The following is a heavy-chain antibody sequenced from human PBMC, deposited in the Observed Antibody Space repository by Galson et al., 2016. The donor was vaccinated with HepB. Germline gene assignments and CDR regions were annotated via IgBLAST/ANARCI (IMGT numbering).Heavy chain of an antibody. D-gene: IGHD4-23*01. J-gene: IGHJ2*01. CDR2: IYDGGTT. V-gene: IGHV3-53*01. CDR3: ARGLTVVAPIKRAYLDL. Sequence: LRLSCAASGFTVSSTCMTWVRQAPGKGLEGVSSIYDGGTTWYADSVKGRFTISRDSSKNSLYLQMNSLRAEDTAVYYCARGLTVVAPIKRAYLDLWGRGTLVSVSS. CDR1: GFTVSSTC.